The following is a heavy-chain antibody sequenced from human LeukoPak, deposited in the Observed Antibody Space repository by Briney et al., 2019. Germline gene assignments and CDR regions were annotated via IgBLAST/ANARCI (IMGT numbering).Heavy chain of an antibody. CDR3: TTPLGSYGSFDY. Sequence: PGGSLRLSCAASGFTFSNAWMSWVRQAPGKGLEWVGRIKSKTDGGTTDYAAPVKGRFTISRDDSKNTLYLQMNSLKTEDTAVYYCTTPLGSYGSFDYWGQGTLVTVSS. CDR2: IKSKTDGGTT. D-gene: IGHD5-18*01. J-gene: IGHJ4*02. V-gene: IGHV3-15*01. CDR1: GFTFSNAW.